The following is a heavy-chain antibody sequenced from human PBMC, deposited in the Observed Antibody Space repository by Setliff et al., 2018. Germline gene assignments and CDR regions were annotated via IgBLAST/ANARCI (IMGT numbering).Heavy chain of an antibody. Sequence: ASVKVSCKASGNRFTDYNLHWVRQAPGQGLEWMGCINPNSGDTTFAQKFQGRVTITRDTSNSTDYMDLSRLTSDDTAVYYCAREVLSTVVAWDYWGQGTLVTVSS. CDR2: INPNSGDT. CDR3: AREVLSTVVAWDY. V-gene: IGHV1-2*02. D-gene: IGHD4-17*01. CDR1: GNRFTDYN. J-gene: IGHJ4*02.